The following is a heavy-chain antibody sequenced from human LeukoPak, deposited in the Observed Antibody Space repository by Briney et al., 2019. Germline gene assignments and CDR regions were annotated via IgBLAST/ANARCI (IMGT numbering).Heavy chain of an antibody. D-gene: IGHD1-26*01. Sequence: GGSLRLSCAASGFTFSTYGMHWVRQAPGKRLEWVAVTWYDGSYKYYGDSVKGRFTISRDNSKNTLYLQMASLRVGDTAVYYCARQFDGSHPNAFDIWGQGTMVTVSS. CDR2: TWYDGSYK. CDR3: ARQFDGSHPNAFDI. J-gene: IGHJ3*02. V-gene: IGHV3-33*01. CDR1: GFTFSTYG.